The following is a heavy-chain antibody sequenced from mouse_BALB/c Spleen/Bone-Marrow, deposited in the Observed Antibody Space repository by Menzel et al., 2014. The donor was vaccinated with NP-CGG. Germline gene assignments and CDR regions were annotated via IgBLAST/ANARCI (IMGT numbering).Heavy chain of an antibody. Sequence: LQQSGSELVRPGASVKLSCKASGYTSTSYWMHWVKQRPGQGLEWMGNIYPGTGSTNYDEKLKTKATLTVDTSSSTADMQLSSLTSEDSAVYYCARLLLLDYWGHGTPLTVSS. D-gene: IGHD2-12*01. CDR3: ARLLLLDY. J-gene: IGHJ2*01. CDR1: GYTSTSYW. V-gene: IGHV1S22*01. CDR2: IYPGTGST.